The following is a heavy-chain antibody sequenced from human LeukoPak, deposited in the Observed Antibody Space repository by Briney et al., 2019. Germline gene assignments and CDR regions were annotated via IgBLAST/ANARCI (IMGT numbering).Heavy chain of an antibody. V-gene: IGHV3-9*01. CDR2: INWNSDSI. CDR3: ARSEMGYYNYYMDA. D-gene: IGHD5-24*01. Sequence: TGGSLRLSCAVSGFTFDDYAMHWVRQVPGKGLEWVSGINWNSDSIGYADSVKGRFTTSRDNAKNSLYLQMNSLRAEDTAVYYCARSEMGYYNYYMDAWGKGTTVTISS. CDR1: GFTFDDYA. J-gene: IGHJ6*03.